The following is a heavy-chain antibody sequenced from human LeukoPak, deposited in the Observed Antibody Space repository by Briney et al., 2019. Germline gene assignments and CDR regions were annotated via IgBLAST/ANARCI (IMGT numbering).Heavy chain of an antibody. V-gene: IGHV4-34*01. CDR2: IYYYGST. Sequence: SETLSLTCAVYGGSFSGFYWTWIRQPPGKGLEWIGSIYYYGSTYYNPSLKSRVTISVDTSKNQFSLKLSSVTAADTAVYYCARDRLRWPKIDYWGQGTLVTVSS. CDR1: GGSFSGFY. CDR3: ARDRLRWPKIDY. D-gene: IGHD4-23*01. J-gene: IGHJ4*02.